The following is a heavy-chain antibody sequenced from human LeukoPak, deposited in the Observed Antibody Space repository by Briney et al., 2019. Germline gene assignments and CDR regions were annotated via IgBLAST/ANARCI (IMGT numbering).Heavy chain of an antibody. J-gene: IGHJ4*02. CDR3: ARGLKDIVVVVAEPSFDY. CDR1: GFTFSSYE. V-gene: IGHV3-48*03. Sequence: GGSLRLSCAASGFTFSSYEMNWVRQAPGKGLEWVSYISSSGSTIYYADSVKGRFTISRDNAKNSPYLQMNSLRAEDTAVYYCARGLKDIVVVVAEPSFDYWGQGTLVTVSS. D-gene: IGHD2-15*01. CDR2: ISSSGSTI.